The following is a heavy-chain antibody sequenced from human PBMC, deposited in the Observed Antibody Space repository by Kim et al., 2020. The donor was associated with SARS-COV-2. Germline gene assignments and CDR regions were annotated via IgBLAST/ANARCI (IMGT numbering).Heavy chain of an antibody. CDR1: GFIFSNYW. CDR2: IRPDGGVQ. Sequence: GGSLRLSCAASGFIFSNYWMSWVRQAPGKGPECVANIRPDGGVQFYVDSVRGRFSISRDNAQNSLYLRMNSLRVEDTALYYCGRLIDYWGQGTLVSVSS. CDR3: GRLIDY. V-gene: IGHV3-7*03. J-gene: IGHJ4*02.